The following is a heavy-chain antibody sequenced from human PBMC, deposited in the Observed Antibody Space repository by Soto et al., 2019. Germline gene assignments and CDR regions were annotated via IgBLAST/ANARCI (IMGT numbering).Heavy chain of an antibody. D-gene: IGHD6-19*01. Sequence: GESLKISCKGSGYSLTSYWIGWVRQMPGKGLEWMGIIYPGDSDTRYSPSFQGQVTISADKSISTAYLQWSSMKASDTAMYYCAGGSDAVADSFDYWAREPCSPSPQ. J-gene: IGHJ4*02. CDR1: GYSLTSYW. CDR2: IYPGDSDT. CDR3: AGGSDAVADSFDY. V-gene: IGHV5-51*01.